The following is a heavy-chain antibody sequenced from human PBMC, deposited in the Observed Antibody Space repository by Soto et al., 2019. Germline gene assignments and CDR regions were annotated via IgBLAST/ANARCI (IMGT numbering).Heavy chain of an antibody. CDR1: GYSFTTYY. CDR2: IYPSGTTT. D-gene: IGHD6-6*01. Sequence: ASVKASCKSSGYSFTTYYMHWVRQAPGQGPEWMGVIYPSGTTTSYSQKFLGRVTMTRDTSTSTDYMELGTLRPEDTAVYYCARLNRGSPPFFFDFWGQGTPVTVSS. CDR3: ARLNRGSPPFFFDF. V-gene: IGHV1-46*01. J-gene: IGHJ4*02.